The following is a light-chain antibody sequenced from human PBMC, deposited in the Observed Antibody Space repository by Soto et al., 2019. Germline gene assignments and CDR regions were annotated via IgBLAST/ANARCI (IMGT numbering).Light chain of an antibody. CDR2: GAS. V-gene: IGKV3-20*01. CDR1: QSVSSSY. J-gene: IGKJ2*01. Sequence: EIVLTQSPVTLSLSPGERATLSCRASQSVSSSYIAWYQQKPGQAPRLLIYGASSRATGIPDRFSGSGSGTDFTLTISRLEPEDFAVYYCQQYGSSPYTFGQGTKLEIK. CDR3: QQYGSSPYT.